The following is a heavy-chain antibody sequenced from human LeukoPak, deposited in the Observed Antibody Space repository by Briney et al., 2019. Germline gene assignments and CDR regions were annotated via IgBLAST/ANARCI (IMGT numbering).Heavy chain of an antibody. CDR1: GFTFNTYS. Sequence: PGGSLRLSCAVSGFTFNTYSMNWVRQAPGKGLEWVSYISSSSDTIYYADSVKGRFTISRDNAKNSLYLQMNSLRAEDTAVYYCARDTMGESDYWGQGTLVTVSS. CDR3: ARDTMGESDY. J-gene: IGHJ4*02. V-gene: IGHV3-48*04. CDR2: ISSSSDTI. D-gene: IGHD1-26*01.